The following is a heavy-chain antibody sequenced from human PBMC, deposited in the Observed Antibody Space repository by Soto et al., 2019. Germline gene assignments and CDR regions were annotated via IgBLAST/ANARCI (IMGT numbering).Heavy chain of an antibody. J-gene: IGHJ3*02. D-gene: IGHD4-17*01. V-gene: IGHV3-21*01. CDR1: GFTFSSYS. Sequence: GGSLRLSCAASGFTFSSYSMNWVRQAPGKGLEWVSSISSSSSYIYYADSVKGRFTISRDNAKNSLYLQMNSLRAEDTVVYYCARDGAVTDAFDIWGQGTVVTVSS. CDR3: ARDGAVTDAFDI. CDR2: ISSSSSYI.